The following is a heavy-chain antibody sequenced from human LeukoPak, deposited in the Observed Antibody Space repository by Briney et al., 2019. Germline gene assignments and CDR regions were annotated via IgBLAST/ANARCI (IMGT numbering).Heavy chain of an antibody. CDR2: ISGSGGST. D-gene: IGHD3-22*01. CDR3: AKDGDYYYDSSGYYYRAYAFDI. CDR1: GLTFSSYA. V-gene: IGHV3-23*01. J-gene: IGHJ3*02. Sequence: GGSLRLSCAATGLTFSSYAMSLVRQAPGKGLEWVSAISGSGGSTYYADSVKGRFTISRDNSKNTLYLQMNSLRAEDTAVYYCAKDGDYYYDSSGYYYRAYAFDIWGQGTMVTVSS.